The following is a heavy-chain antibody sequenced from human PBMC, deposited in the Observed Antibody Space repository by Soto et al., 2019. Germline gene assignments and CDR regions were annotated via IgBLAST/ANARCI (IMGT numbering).Heavy chain of an antibody. CDR2: IDLDSRNT. V-gene: IGHV1-2*02. CDR1: GHTFTGHH. Sequence: QVQLVQSGAEVKKPGASVKVSCKASGHTFTGHHMHWVRQAPGQGLEWMGYIDLDSRNTRYAQKFQGRVTTPRDTAITTAYMELSRMRSDDAAVYYCGLEPTGTGGFDYWGQGTLVTVAA. J-gene: IGHJ4*02. CDR3: GLEPTGTGGFDY. D-gene: IGHD7-27*01.